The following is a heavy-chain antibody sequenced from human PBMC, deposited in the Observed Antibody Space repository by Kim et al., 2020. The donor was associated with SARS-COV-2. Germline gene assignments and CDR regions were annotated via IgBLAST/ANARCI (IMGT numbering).Heavy chain of an antibody. D-gene: IGHD1-1*01. J-gene: IGHJ5*02. CDR1: GFTFSSYA. CDR2: ISGSGGST. V-gene: IGHV3-23*01. CDR3: AKNTRLDRGWFDP. Sequence: GGSLRLSCAASGFTFSSYAMTWVRQAPGKGLEWVSGISGSGGSTSYADSVKGRFTISRDNSKNTLYLQMSSLRAEDTAVYYCAKNTRLDRGWFDPWGQGTLVTVSS.